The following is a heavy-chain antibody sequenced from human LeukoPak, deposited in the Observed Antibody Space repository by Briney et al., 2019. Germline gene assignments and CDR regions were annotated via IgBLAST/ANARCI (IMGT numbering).Heavy chain of an antibody. V-gene: IGHV1-18*01. D-gene: IGHD3-22*01. CDR2: ISTYNGNT. CDR3: AREYYYDSNGYYEDY. CDR1: GYTFTSYG. J-gene: IGHJ4*02. Sequence: ASVKVSCKASGYTFTSYGISWVRQAPGQGLEWMGWISTYNGNTNYAQKLQGRVTMTTDSSTSTAYMELRNLRSDDTAVSYCAREYYYDSNGYYEDYWGQGTLVTVSS.